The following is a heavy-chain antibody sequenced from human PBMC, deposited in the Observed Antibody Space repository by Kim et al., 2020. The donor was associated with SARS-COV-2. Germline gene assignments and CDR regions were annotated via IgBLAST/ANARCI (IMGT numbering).Heavy chain of an antibody. CDR2: ISSSGSTT. Sequence: GGSLRLSCAVSGFTFSDYYMSWIRQAPGKGLEWVSYISSSGSTTYYADSVKGRFTISRDNAKNSMWLQMNTLRAEDTAVYYCARESSGNYTRFDYWGQGTLVTVSS. CDR1: GFTFSDYY. V-gene: IGHV3-11*01. D-gene: IGHD1-26*01. CDR3: ARESSGNYTRFDY. J-gene: IGHJ4*02.